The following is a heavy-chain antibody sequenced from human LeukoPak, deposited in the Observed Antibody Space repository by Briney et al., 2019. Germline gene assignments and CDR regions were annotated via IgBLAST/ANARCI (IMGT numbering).Heavy chain of an antibody. V-gene: IGHV4-59*08. CDR2: IHSSGST. D-gene: IGHD6-19*01. J-gene: IGHJ4*02. Sequence: SETLSLTCTVSGGTISSYYWNWIRQPPGKGLEWIGYIHSSGSTKYNPSLRSRVTISVDTSKNQFSLKLSSVTAADTAVYYCARWYSSGWAFDYWGQGTLVTVSS. CDR1: GGTISSYY. CDR3: ARWYSSGWAFDY.